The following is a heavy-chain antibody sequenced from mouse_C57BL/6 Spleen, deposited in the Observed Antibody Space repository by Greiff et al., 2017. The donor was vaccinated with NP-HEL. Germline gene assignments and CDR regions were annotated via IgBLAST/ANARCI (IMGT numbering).Heavy chain of an antibody. CDR2: IYPGDGDT. J-gene: IGHJ4*01. Sequence: VKLQQSGAELVKPGASVKISCKASGYAFSSYWMNWVKQRPGKGLEWIGQIYPGDGDTNYNGKFKGKATLTADKSSSTAYMQLSSLTSEDSAVYFCAKSGGSPTAMDYWGQGTSVTVSS. V-gene: IGHV1-80*01. CDR1: GYAFSSYW. CDR3: AKSGGSPTAMDY.